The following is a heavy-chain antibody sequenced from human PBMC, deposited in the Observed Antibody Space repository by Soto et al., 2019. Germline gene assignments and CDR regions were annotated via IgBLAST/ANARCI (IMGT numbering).Heavy chain of an antibody. CDR1: GGSISSYY. CDR3: ARVHITPISRWFDP. J-gene: IGHJ5*02. D-gene: IGHD2-21*01. CDR2: IYYSGST. Sequence: SETLSLTCTVSGGSISSYYWSWIRQPPGKGLEWIGYIYYSGSTNYNPSLKSRVTISVDTSKNQFSLKLSSVTAADTAVYYCARVHITPISRWFDPWGQGTLVTVSS. V-gene: IGHV4-59*01.